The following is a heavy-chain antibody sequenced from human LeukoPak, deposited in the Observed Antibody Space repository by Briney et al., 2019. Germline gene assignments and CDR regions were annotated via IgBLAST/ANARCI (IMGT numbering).Heavy chain of an antibody. CDR2: IYYSGNT. CDR3: ARHGRITLFDY. D-gene: IGHD3-10*01. J-gene: IGHJ4*02. Sequence: SETLSLNCTVSGGSISSSSYYWGWIRQPPGQGLEWIGSIYYSGNTYYNPSLKSRVTISVDTSKNQFSLKLSSATAADTAVYYCARHGRITLFDYWGQGTLVTVSS. CDR1: GGSISSSSYY. V-gene: IGHV4-39*01.